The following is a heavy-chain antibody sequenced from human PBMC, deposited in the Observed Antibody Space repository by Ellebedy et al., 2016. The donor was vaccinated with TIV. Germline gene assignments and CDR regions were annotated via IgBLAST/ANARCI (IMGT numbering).Heavy chain of an antibody. CDR3: ARDPAFAAFDI. Sequence: PGGSLRLSFAAPGFTFSSSWMTWVRKAPGKGLEWVANIDTDGDGKYYVDSVKGRFTVSRDNAKNSLYLEMSSLRAEDKGVYYCARDPAFAAFDIWGQGTRVTVSS. J-gene: IGHJ3*02. D-gene: IGHD2-2*01. CDR1: GFTFSSSW. CDR2: IDTDGDGK. V-gene: IGHV3-7*01.